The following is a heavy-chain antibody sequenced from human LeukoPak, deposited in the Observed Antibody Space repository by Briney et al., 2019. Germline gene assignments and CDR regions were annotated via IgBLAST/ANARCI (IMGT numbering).Heavy chain of an antibody. V-gene: IGHV5-51*01. CDR3: ARVPATVTTVGAFVI. CDR1: GYSFTSYW. CDR2: IYPGDSDT. Sequence: GESLKISCKGSGYSFTSYWIGWVRQMPGKGLEWMGIIYPGDSDTRYSPFFQGQVTISADKSISTAYLQWSSLKASDTAMYYCARVPATVTTVGAFVIWGQGTMVTVSS. J-gene: IGHJ3*02. D-gene: IGHD4-17*01.